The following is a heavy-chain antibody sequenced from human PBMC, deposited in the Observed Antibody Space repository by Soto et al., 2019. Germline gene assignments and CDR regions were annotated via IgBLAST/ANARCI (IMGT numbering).Heavy chain of an antibody. J-gene: IGHJ4*02. Sequence: PGGSLRLSCAASGFIFSNYIMHWVRQAPGKGLEWVAIILHDGNNKYYADSVKGRFTISRDNSKNTLYLQMNSLRTEDTAIYYCARDDEGGSYCDLGYWGQGTLVTVSS. CDR1: GFIFSNYI. V-gene: IGHV3-30-3*01. CDR3: ARDDEGGSYCDLGY. CDR2: ILHDGNNK. D-gene: IGHD3-10*01.